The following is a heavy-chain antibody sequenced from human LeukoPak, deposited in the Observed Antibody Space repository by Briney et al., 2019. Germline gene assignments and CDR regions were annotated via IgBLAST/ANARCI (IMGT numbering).Heavy chain of an antibody. CDR1: GGSISSSSYY. D-gene: IGHD3-10*01. J-gene: IGHJ6*03. CDR3: ARHYYYYGSGYELYYYYYYYMDV. CDR2: IYYSGST. V-gene: IGHV4-39*01. Sequence: SETLSLTCTVSGGSISSSSYYWGWIRQPPGKGLEWIGSIYYSGSTYYNPSLKSRVTISVDTSKNQFSLKLSSVTAADTAVYYCARHYYYYGSGYELYYYYYYYMDVWGKGTTVTISS.